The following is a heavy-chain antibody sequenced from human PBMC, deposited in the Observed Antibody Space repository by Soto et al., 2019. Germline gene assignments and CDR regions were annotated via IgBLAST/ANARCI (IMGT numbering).Heavy chain of an antibody. J-gene: IGHJ4*02. CDR3: AKGSF. CDR2: VSASGSST. V-gene: IGHV3-23*01. Sequence: ESGGGLAQPGGSLRLSCVASGFTFRNSAMSWVRQAPGKGLEWVSGVSASGSSTDYADSVKGRFSISRDNSKNMVFLQMNSLRAEDTAVYFCAKGSFWGQGTLVTVSP. CDR1: GFTFRNSA.